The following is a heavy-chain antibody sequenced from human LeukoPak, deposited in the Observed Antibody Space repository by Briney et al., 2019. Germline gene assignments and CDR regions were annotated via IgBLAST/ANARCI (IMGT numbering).Heavy chain of an antibody. D-gene: IGHD2/OR15-2a*01. J-gene: IGHJ4*02. CDR3: ARRLSTRSYYLDD. CDR1: GGSISISSDY. V-gene: IGHV4-39*01. Sequence: KTSETLSLTCTVSGGSISISSDYWGWIRQPPGKGLEWIGDIYYSGTTNYNPSLKSRVTMSVDTSKNQFSLKLNSATAADTAVYYCARRLSTRSYYLDDWGQGTLVTASS. CDR2: IYYSGTT.